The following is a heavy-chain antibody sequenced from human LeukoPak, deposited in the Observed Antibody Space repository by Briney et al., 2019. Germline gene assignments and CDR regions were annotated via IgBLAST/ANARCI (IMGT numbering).Heavy chain of an antibody. Sequence: ASVKVSCKASGGTFSSYAISWVRQAPGQGLEWMGRIIPILGIANYAQKFQGRVTITADKSTSTAYMELSSLRSEDTAVYYCARVTVAGNRFDPWGQGTLVTVSS. J-gene: IGHJ5*02. D-gene: IGHD6-19*01. CDR1: GGTFSSYA. CDR2: IIPILGIA. CDR3: ARVTVAGNRFDP. V-gene: IGHV1-69*04.